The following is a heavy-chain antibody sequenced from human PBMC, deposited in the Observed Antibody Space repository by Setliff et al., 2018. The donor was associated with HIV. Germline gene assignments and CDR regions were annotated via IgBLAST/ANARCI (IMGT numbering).Heavy chain of an antibody. Sequence: SETLSLTCTVSGGSISSSSYYWGWIRQPPGKGLEWIGSTYYSGSTYYNPSLKSRVTISVDTSKNQFSLKLSSVTAADTAVYYCARHLLEDDYWAREPWSPSPQ. D-gene: IGHD3-3*01. CDR2: TYYSGST. CDR1: GGSISSSSYY. V-gene: IGHV4-39*01. CDR3: ARHLLEDDY. J-gene: IGHJ4*02.